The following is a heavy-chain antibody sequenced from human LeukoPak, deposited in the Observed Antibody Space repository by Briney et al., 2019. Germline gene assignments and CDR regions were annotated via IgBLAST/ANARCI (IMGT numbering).Heavy chain of an antibody. CDR1: GFTFSSYG. CDR2: ISTSSSNT. J-gene: IGHJ4*02. D-gene: IGHD2-2*03. Sequence: GGSLRLSCAPSGFTFSSYGMSWVRQAPGKRLEWVSLISTSSSNTHHADSVKGRFTISRDDSKSTLYLQMNSVRAEDTALYYCAIDYDSTGYQYGARSDHWGQGTPVTAAS. V-gene: IGHV3-23*01. CDR3: AIDYDSTGYQYGARSDH.